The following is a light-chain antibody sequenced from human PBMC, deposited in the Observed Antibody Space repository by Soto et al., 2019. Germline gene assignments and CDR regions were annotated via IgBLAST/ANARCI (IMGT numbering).Light chain of an antibody. CDR3: AVWDDGLNGYV. CDR1: RSNVGTNL. Sequence: QSVLTQPPSASGTPGQRFTISCSGRRSNVGTNLVNWYQQLPGTAPKLLIYAHIQRPSGVPDRFSGSTSGTSASLAISGLQSEDEADYYCAVWDDGLNGYVFGTGTKV. V-gene: IGLV1-44*01. J-gene: IGLJ1*01. CDR2: AHI.